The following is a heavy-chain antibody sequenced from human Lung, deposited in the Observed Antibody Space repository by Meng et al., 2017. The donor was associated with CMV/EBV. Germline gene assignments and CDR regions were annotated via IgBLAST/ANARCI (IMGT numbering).Heavy chain of an antibody. CDR3: AREPGVEAAGTFFH. CDR1: GYTLTYYG. CDR2: ISAYNGNT. V-gene: IGHV1-18*01. D-gene: IGHD6-13*01. J-gene: IGHJ4*02. Sequence: RVQYGAEVTKPGASVKVSCKASGYTLTYYGISWVRQASGQGLEWMGWISAYNGNTKYAQKVQGRVTMTTDTSTNTAYMELRSLRSDDTAIYYCAREPGVEAAGTFFHWGQGTLVTVSS.